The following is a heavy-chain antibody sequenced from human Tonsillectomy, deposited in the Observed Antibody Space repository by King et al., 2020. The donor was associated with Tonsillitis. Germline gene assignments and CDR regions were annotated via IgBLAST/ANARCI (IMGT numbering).Heavy chain of an antibody. CDR3: AKVQASWSSGYLFDY. CDR1: GFTFSSYG. J-gene: IGHJ4*02. Sequence: VQLVESGGGVVQPGRSLRLSCAASGFTFSSYGMHWVRQAPGKGLEWVAVISYDGSNKYYADSVKGRFTISRDNSKNTLYLQMNSLRAEDTAVYYCAKVQASWSSGYLFDYWGQGTLVTVSS. V-gene: IGHV3-30*18. D-gene: IGHD3-22*01. CDR2: ISYDGSNK.